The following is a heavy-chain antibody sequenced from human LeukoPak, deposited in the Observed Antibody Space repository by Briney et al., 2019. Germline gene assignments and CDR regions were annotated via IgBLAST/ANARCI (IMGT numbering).Heavy chain of an antibody. CDR1: GGSFSGYY. Sequence: PSETLSLTCAVYGGSFSGYYWSWIRQPPGKGLEWIGEINHSGSTNYNPSLKSRVTISVDTRKNQFSLKLSSVTAADTAVYYCARAPPRYYYGSGSRTGRDYWGQGTLVTVSS. CDR2: INHSGST. J-gene: IGHJ4*02. CDR3: ARAPPRYYYGSGSRTGRDY. V-gene: IGHV4-34*01. D-gene: IGHD3-10*01.